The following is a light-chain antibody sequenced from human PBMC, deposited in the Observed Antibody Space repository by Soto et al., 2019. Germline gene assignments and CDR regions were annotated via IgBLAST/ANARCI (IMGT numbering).Light chain of an antibody. J-gene: IGKJ1*01. CDR2: GAS. CDR3: QQYGSSSWT. V-gene: IGKV3-20*01. CDR1: QSVSSSY. Sequence: EIVLKQSPGTLSLSPGERAALSCRASQSVSSSYLVWYQQKPGQAPRLLIYGASSRATGIPDRFSGSGSGTDFTLTISRLEPEDFAVYFCQQYGSSSWTFGQGTKVDIK.